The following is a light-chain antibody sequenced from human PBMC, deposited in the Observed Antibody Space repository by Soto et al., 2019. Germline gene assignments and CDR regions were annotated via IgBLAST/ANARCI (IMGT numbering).Light chain of an antibody. J-gene: IGKJ4*01. CDR2: GAS. V-gene: IGKV3-15*01. CDR1: QSVNSN. CDR3: QQYNDWPLT. Sequence: EKVMTQSPAALSVSPGERATLSCRASQSVNSNLAWYQQKPGQAPRLLLYGASTRATGIPARFSGSASGTEFTLNLSSLQSEDSAVYYCQQYNDWPLTFGGGTKVEIK.